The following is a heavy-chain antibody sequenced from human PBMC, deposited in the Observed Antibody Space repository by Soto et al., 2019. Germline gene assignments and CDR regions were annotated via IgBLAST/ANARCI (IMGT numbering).Heavy chain of an antibody. CDR2: IYYSGST. CDR3: GVGATDRHFDY. V-gene: IGHV4-31*03. D-gene: IGHD1-26*01. CDR1: GGSISSGGYY. J-gene: IGHJ4*02. Sequence: QVQLQESGPGLVKPSQTLSLTCTVSGGSISSGGYYWSWIRQHPGKGLEWIGYIYYSGSTSYNPSLKSRVTISVDASKNQFSLKLSSVTAADTAVYYCGVGATDRHFDYWGQGTLVTVSS.